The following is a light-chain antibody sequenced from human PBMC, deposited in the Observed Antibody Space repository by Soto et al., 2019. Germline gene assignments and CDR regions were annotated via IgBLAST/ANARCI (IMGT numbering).Light chain of an antibody. CDR3: AAWDDSRNGVL. J-gene: IGLJ2*01. V-gene: IGLV1-44*01. Sequence: QAVVTQPPSASGTPGQRVTISCSGSSSNIGTHTVNWYQQLPETAPKLLIYTNNLRPSGVPDRFSGSKSGTSASLAISGLQSEDEADYYCAAWDDSRNGVLFGGGTKLTVL. CDR2: TNN. CDR1: SSNIGTHT.